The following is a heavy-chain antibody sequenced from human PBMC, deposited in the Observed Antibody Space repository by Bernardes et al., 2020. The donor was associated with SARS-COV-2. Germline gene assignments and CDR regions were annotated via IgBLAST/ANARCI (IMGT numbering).Heavy chain of an antibody. CDR2: IYYRGNI. D-gene: IGHD3-10*01. V-gene: IGHV4-39*01. CDR3: ARQWKNETAGSADPPDH. CDR1: GGSIGSSSYY. Sequence: SETLSLTCTVSGGSIGSSSYYWGWIRQPPGKGLEWIGTIYYRGNIYYNAALKSRVTVAADTSKNQFSLKMSSVTAADTAVYYCARQWKNETAGSADPPDHWGQGTLVTVSS. J-gene: IGHJ4*02.